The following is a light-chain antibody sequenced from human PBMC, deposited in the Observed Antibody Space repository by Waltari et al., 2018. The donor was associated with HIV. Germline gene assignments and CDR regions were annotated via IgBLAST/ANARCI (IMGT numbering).Light chain of an antibody. CDR3: SSYRRDSTQV. J-gene: IGLJ2*01. Sequence: QSALTQPASVSGSPGQSITISCTGSSSDVGSFNFVSWYQQYPGKAPKLVIFEVSKRPSGVSSLFSGSTSGNTASLTISGLQAEDEADYHCSSYRRDSTQVFGGGTKLTVL. CDR2: EVS. CDR1: SSDVGSFNF. V-gene: IGLV2-14*01.